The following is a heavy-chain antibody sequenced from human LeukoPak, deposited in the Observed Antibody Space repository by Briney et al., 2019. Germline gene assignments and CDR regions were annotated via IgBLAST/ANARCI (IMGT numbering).Heavy chain of an antibody. Sequence: GGSLRLSCAASGFTFNSYDMNWVRQAPGKGLEWVSYISTTGSNIYYADSVKGRFTISRDNAKNSLYLQMNSLRAEDTAVYYCARGDSGSYYFDYWGQGTLVTVSS. D-gene: IGHD1-26*01. V-gene: IGHV3-48*03. J-gene: IGHJ4*02. CDR1: GFTFNSYD. CDR3: ARGDSGSYYFDY. CDR2: ISTTGSNI.